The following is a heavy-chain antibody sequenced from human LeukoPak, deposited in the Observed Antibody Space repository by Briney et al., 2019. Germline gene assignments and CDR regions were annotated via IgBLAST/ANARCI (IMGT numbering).Heavy chain of an antibody. CDR1: GFTFSSYE. J-gene: IGHJ4*02. D-gene: IGHD1-26*01. Sequence: GGSLTLSCAASGFTFSSYEMNWVRQAPGKGREGVGYISSSGSNIYYADSVKCRITISRDNAKNSLYLQMNSLRAEDTAVYYCARDRWELLVGEQGGFDYWGQGTLVTVSS. V-gene: IGHV3-48*03. CDR2: ISSSGSNI. CDR3: ARDRWELLVGEQGGFDY.